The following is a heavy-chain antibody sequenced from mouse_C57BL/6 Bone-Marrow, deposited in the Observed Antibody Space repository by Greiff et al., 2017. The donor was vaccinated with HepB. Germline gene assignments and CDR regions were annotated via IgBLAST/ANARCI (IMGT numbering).Heavy chain of an antibody. CDR3: AREKGWLLFFDY. CDR2: ISYDGSN. D-gene: IGHD2-3*01. V-gene: IGHV3-6*01. CDR1: GYSITSGYY. Sequence: VQLKESGPGLVKPSQSLSLTCSVTGYSITSGYYWNWIRQFPGNKLEWMGYISYDGSNNYNPSLKNRISITRDTSKNQFFLKLNSVTTEDTATYYCAREKGWLLFFDYWGQGTTLTVSS. J-gene: IGHJ2*01.